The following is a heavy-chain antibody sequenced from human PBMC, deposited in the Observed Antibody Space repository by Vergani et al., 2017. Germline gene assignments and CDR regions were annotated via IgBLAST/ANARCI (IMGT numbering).Heavy chain of an antibody. V-gene: IGHV3-11*05. CDR1: GFTFSDYY. D-gene: IGHD4-17*01. Sequence: QVQLVESGGGLVKPGGSLRLSCAASGFTFSDYYMSWIRQAPGXGLEWVSYISSSSSYTNYADSVKGRFTISRDNAKNSLYLQMNSLRAEDTAVYYCARRQKSVYYGDNRGGKNAFDIWGQGTMVTVSS. J-gene: IGHJ3*02. CDR3: ARRQKSVYYGDNRGGKNAFDI. CDR2: ISSSSSYT.